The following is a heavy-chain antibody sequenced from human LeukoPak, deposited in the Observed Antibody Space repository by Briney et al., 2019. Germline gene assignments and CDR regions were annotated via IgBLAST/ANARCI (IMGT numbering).Heavy chain of an antibody. CDR2: ISAYNGNT. V-gene: IGHV1-18*01. CDR3: ARVYSSGYYYFDY. CDR1: GYTFTSYG. Sequence: GASVKVSCKASGYTFTSYGISWVRQAPGQGLEWMGWISAYNGNTNYAQKLQGRVTMTTDTSTSTACMELRSLRSDDTAVYYCARVYSSGYYYFDYWGQGTLVTVSS. D-gene: IGHD3-22*01. J-gene: IGHJ4*02.